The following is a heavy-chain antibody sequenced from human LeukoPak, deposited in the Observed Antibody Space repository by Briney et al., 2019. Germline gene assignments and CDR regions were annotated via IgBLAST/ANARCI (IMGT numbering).Heavy chain of an antibody. CDR3: TRHDHYNFDR. J-gene: IGHJ4*02. D-gene: IGHD1-1*01. CDR1: GFTFSSLW. CDR2: IAQGGSDK. V-gene: IGHV3-7*01. Sequence: GGSLRLSCTASGFTFSSLWMGWVRQAPGKGLEWVANIAQGGSDKRYVDSVKGRFTVSRDNAKSSLYLQMNNLRVEDTAIYYCTRHDHYNFDRWGQGTLVTVSS.